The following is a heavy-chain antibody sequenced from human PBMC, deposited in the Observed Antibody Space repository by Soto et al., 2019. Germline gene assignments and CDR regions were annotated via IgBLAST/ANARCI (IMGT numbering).Heavy chain of an antibody. CDR3: AGVGYDFWSGYSIFDY. CDR1: GGSFSGYY. V-gene: IGHV4-34*01. CDR2: INHSGST. J-gene: IGHJ4*02. Sequence: SETLSLTCAVYGGSFSGYYWSWIRQPPGKGLEWIGEINHSGSTNYNPSLKSRVTISVDTSKNQFSLKLSSVTAADTAVYYCAGVGYDFWSGYSIFDYWGQGTLVTVSS. D-gene: IGHD3-3*01.